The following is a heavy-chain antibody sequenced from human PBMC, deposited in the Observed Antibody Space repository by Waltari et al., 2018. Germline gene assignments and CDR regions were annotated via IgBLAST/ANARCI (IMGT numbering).Heavy chain of an antibody. CDR2: IYHSGST. CDR1: GGSISSSNW. V-gene: IGHV4-4*02. CDR3: ARDQGVGRDGYNFDY. Sequence: QVQLQESGPGLVKPSGTLSLTCAVSGGSISSSNWWSWVSQPPGKGLEWIGEIYHSGSTNYNPSLKSRVTISVDKSKNQFSLKLSSVTAADTAVYYCARDQGVGRDGYNFDYWGQGTLVTVSS. J-gene: IGHJ4*02. D-gene: IGHD5-12*01.